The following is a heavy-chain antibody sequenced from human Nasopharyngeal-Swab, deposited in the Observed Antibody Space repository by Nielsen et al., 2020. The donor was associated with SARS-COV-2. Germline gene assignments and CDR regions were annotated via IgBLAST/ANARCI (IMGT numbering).Heavy chain of an antibody. CDR3: ARDIGDYRSLAY. V-gene: IGHV1-46*01. Sequence: WVRQAPGQGLEWMGIINPKGGSTNYAQKFLGRITMTRDTPTTTVYMELSSLRSEDTAVYYCARDIGDYRSLAYWGQGTLVTVSS. D-gene: IGHD4-17*01. J-gene: IGHJ4*02. CDR2: INPKGGST.